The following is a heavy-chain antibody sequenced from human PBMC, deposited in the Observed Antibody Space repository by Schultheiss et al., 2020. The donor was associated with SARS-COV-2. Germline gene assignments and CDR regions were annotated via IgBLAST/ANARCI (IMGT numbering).Heavy chain of an antibody. V-gene: IGHV4-31*03. Sequence: SDTLSLTCTVSGVSISSGNNYWSWVRQHPGKGLEWFGYIYYSGSAYYNPSLKSRVTISVDTSKNQFSLKLSSVTAADTAVYYCARGPRQQLGRGGMDVWGQGTTVTVSS. CDR2: IYYSGSA. D-gene: IGHD6-13*01. J-gene: IGHJ6*02. CDR1: GVSISSGNNY. CDR3: ARGPRQQLGRGGMDV.